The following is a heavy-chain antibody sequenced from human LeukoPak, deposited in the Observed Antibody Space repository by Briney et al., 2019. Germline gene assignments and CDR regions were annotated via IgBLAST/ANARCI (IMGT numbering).Heavy chain of an antibody. CDR1: GFTFGNAW. V-gene: IGHV3-15*07. Sequence: GGSLRLSCAASGFTFGNAWMNWVRQAPGKGLEWVGRIKSKTDGGTTDYAAPVKGRFTISRDDSKNTLYLQMNSLKTEDTAVYYCTTDRTTYYDSSWYDYWGQGTLVTVSS. CDR3: TTDRTTYYDSSWYDY. D-gene: IGHD3-22*01. CDR2: IKSKTDGGTT. J-gene: IGHJ4*02.